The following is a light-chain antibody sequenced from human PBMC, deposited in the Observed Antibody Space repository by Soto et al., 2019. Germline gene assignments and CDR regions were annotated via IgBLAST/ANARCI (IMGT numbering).Light chain of an antibody. Sequence: QSVLTQPPSASGTPGQRVTISCSGSSSNIGSNTVNWYQQLPGTAPKLLIHANNQRPSGVPDRFSGSKSGYSASLAISWLQSEEADYYCAALYDSLNGYVFGTGTKLTVL. V-gene: IGLV1-44*01. CDR3: AALYDSLNGYV. J-gene: IGLJ1*01. CDR1: SSNIGSNT. CDR2: ANN.